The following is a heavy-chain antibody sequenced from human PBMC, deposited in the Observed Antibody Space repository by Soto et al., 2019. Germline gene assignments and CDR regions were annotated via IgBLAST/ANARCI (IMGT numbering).Heavy chain of an antibody. CDR1: GFTFSDYA. CDR3: AKGGRQWLVTSDFNY. J-gene: IGHJ4*02. CDR2: VSHDGRNT. D-gene: IGHD6-19*01. Sequence: VQLVESGGGVVQPGRSLRLSCAASGFTFSDYAMHWVRQAPGKGLEWVAVVSHDGRNTHYADSVKGRFTISRDSSKNTVDLEMTSLRPEDTAVYYCAKGGRQWLVTSDFNYWGQGALVTVSS. V-gene: IGHV3-30*18.